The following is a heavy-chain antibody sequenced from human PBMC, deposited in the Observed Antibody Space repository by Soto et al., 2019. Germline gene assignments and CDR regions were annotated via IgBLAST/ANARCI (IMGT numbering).Heavy chain of an antibody. CDR1: GFTFSSYA. D-gene: IGHD2-2*01. Sequence: EVQLLESGGGLVQPGGSLRLSCAASGFTFSSYAMSWVRQAPGKGLEWVSAISGSGGSTYYADSVKGRFTISRDNSKNTLYLQMNSLRAEDTAVYYCAKAPRQLLIALEYYFDYWGQGTLVTVSS. CDR3: AKAPRQLLIALEYYFDY. V-gene: IGHV3-23*01. CDR2: ISGSGGST. J-gene: IGHJ4*02.